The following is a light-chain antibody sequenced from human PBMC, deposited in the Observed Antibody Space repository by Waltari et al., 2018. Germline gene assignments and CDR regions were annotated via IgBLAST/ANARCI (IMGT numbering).Light chain of an antibody. V-gene: IGLV4-69*01. J-gene: IGLJ2*01. CDR2: LNSDGSH. CDR1: RGHRNHA. Sequence: QLVLTQSPSASASLGASVKLTCTLSRGHRNHAIAWHQQQPKKGPRYLMKLNSDGSHTKGDGIPDRFSGSSSGAERILTISSLQSEDEGDYYCQTWDTDIHVVFGGGTSLTVL. CDR3: QTWDTDIHVV.